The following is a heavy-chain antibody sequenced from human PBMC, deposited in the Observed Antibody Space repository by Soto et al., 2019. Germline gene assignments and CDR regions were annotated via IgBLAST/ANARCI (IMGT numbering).Heavy chain of an antibody. CDR3: ARALGAPPYYYYMDV. CDR1: GFTFSSYS. V-gene: IGHV3-23*01. J-gene: IGHJ6*03. Sequence: PGGSLRLSCAAPGFTFSSYSMSWVRQAPGKGLEWVSAISGDAGSTYYADSVKGRFTISRDNSKNTLYLQMNSLRAEDTAVYYCARALGAPPYYYYMDVWGKGTTVTVSS. CDR2: ISGDAGST.